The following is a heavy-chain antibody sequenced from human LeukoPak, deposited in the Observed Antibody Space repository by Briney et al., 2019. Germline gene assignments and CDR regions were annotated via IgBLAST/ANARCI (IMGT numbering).Heavy chain of an antibody. V-gene: IGHV3-7*01. CDR2: INQDGSEK. Sequence: GGSLRLSCAASGFTFSSYWITWVRQAPGKGLEWVANINQDGSEKCYMDSVKGRFTISRDNAKNLLSLQMNSLRVEDTAVYYCARGVVVAPRSAFDIWGQGTMVTVSS. CDR3: ARGVVVAPRSAFDI. J-gene: IGHJ3*02. CDR1: GFTFSSYW. D-gene: IGHD2-2*01.